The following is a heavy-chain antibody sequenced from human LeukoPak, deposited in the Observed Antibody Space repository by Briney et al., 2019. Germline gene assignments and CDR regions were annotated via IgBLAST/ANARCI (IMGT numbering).Heavy chain of an antibody. Sequence: SETLSLTCTVSGGSISSSSYYWGWIRQPPGKGLEWIGSIYYSGSTYYNPSLKSRVTISVDTSKNQFSLKLSSVTAADTAVYYCAAMVRGVYPDYWGQGTLVTVSS. D-gene: IGHD3-10*01. CDR3: AAMVRGVYPDY. J-gene: IGHJ4*02. V-gene: IGHV4-39*07. CDR2: IYYSGST. CDR1: GGSISSSSYY.